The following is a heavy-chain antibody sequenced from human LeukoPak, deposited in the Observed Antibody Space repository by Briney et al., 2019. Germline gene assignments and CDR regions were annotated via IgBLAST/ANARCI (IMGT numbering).Heavy chain of an antibody. V-gene: IGHV3-23*01. CDR3: ARGIRYFDWFSLYYFDY. J-gene: IGHJ4*02. CDR2: ISGNGVYI. D-gene: IGHD3-9*01. Sequence: GGSLRLSCAASGFTFSNYAMSWVRQAPGKGLEWVSAISGNGVYIYYVDSVKGRFTISRDNSKNTLYLQMNSLRAEDTAVYYCARGIRYFDWFSLYYFDYWGQGTLVTVSS. CDR1: GFTFSNYA.